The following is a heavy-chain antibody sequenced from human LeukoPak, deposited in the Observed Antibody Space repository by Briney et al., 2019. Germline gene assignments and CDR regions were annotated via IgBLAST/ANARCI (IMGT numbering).Heavy chain of an antibody. J-gene: IGHJ4*02. V-gene: IGHV3-21*01. Sequence: PGGSLRLSCAASGFTFRDYTMNWVRQAPGKGLEWVSAISKSGTYIKYADSVKGRFTVSRDSAKNSLFLQMNSLRVEDTAVYYCAREVFIVVGPAANRFDYWGQGTRFTVSS. CDR1: GFTFRDYT. CDR3: AREVFIVVGPAANRFDY. D-gene: IGHD2-2*01. CDR2: ISKSGTYI.